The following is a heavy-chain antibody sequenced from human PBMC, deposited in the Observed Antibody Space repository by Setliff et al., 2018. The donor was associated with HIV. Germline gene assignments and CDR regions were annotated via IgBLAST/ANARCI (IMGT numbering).Heavy chain of an antibody. CDR2: IYPADSDT. CDR1: GYSFTTNW. J-gene: IGHJ3*02. Sequence: GESLKISCKGSGYSFTTNWIGWVRQMPGKGLEWVGLIYPADSDTRYSPSFQGQVTISADKSISTAYLQWSSLKASDTAMYYCASGSVAGLADAFDIWGQGTMVTVSS. D-gene: IGHD6-19*01. V-gene: IGHV5-51*01. CDR3: ASGSVAGLADAFDI.